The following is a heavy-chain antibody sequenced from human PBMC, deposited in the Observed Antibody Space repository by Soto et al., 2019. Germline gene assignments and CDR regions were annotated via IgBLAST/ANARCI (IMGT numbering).Heavy chain of an antibody. CDR3: ARGTTTSAFSVMDV. Sequence: QVQLVESGGGVVQPGRSLRLSFAASGFTFSYIALNGVPQAPGKGLEWVAVISYDGDNKYIAEAVKGRLTISRDNPKNTVSLQMNSLRTEDTAMYFCARGTTTSAFSVMDVWGQGTTVTVSS. D-gene: IGHD1-1*01. V-gene: IGHV3-30-3*01. CDR1: GFTFSYIA. J-gene: IGHJ6*02. CDR2: ISYDGDNK.